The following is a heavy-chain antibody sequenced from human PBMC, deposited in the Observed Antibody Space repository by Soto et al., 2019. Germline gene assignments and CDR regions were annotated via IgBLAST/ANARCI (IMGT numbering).Heavy chain of an antibody. D-gene: IGHD6-6*01. CDR1: GYMFTTYG. CDR2: ISAYNGNK. V-gene: IGHV1-18*04. Sequence: ASVKVSCKASGYMFTTYGISWVRQAPGQGLEWMAWISAYNGNKKYAQKFQDRVTMTIHTSSTTVSTELRNLTSDDTAIYYCARTGGGMAARPLEYWGQGTLVTVSS. J-gene: IGHJ4*02. CDR3: ARTGGGMAARPLEY.